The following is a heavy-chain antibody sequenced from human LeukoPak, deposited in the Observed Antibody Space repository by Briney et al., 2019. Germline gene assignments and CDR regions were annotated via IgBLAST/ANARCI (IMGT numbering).Heavy chain of an antibody. D-gene: IGHD1-26*01. Sequence: ASVKVSCKASGGTFSSYAISWVRQAPGQGLEWMGWISAYNGNTNYAQKLQGRVTMTTDTSTSTAYMELSRLRSDDTAVYYCARVRPSGSYGLWGQGTLVTVSS. CDR1: GGTFSSYA. CDR2: ISAYNGNT. CDR3: ARVRPSGSYGL. V-gene: IGHV1-18*01. J-gene: IGHJ4*02.